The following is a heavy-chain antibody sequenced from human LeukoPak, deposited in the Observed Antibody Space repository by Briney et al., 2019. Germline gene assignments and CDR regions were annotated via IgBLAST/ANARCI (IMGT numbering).Heavy chain of an antibody. J-gene: IGHJ3*02. Sequence: KPGGSLRLSCAASGFALRSYTVTWVRQAPGKGLEWVSSISSTSAYIYYAESVKGRFSISRDNVDNVVHLQMSSLRAEDTAVYYCAPLGVLISGYRAFDIWGQGTMVAVSS. D-gene: IGHD3-3*01. CDR1: GFALRSYT. V-gene: IGHV3-21*01. CDR2: ISSTSAYI. CDR3: APLGVLISGYRAFDI.